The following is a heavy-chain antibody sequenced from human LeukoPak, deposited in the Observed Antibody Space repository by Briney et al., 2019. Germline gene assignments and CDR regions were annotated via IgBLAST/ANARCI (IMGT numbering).Heavy chain of an antibody. CDR1: GFTFRNYG. CDR3: AKDPGASVSGFHMDV. J-gene: IGHJ6*03. Sequence: GGSLRLSCAASGFTFRNYGMHWVRQATGKGLEWVSFIWSDGNNRFYAASVKGRFTISRDNSKSMLYLQMDSLRPEDTAVYYCAKDPGASVSGFHMDVWGKGTTVIVSS. CDR2: IWSDGNNR. D-gene: IGHD2-8*02. V-gene: IGHV3-30*02.